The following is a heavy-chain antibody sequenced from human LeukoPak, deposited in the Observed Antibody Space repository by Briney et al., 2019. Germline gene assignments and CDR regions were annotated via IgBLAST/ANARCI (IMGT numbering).Heavy chain of an antibody. V-gene: IGHV1-24*01. CDR3: ATDQGKYYYYGMDV. Sequence: ASVKVSCKVSGYTLTELSMHWVRQAPGKGLEWMGGFDPKDGETIYAQKFQGRVTITEDTSTDTAYMELSSLRSEDTAVYYCATDQGKYYYYGMDVWGQGTTVTVSS. J-gene: IGHJ6*02. CDR2: FDPKDGET. CDR1: GYTLTELS. D-gene: IGHD3-10*01.